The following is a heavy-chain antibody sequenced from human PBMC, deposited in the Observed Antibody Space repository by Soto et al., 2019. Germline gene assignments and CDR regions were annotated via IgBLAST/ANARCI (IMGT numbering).Heavy chain of an antibody. Sequence: QVQLVQSGAEVKKPGASVKVSCKASGYTFTSYYMHWVRQAPGQGLEWMGIINPSGGNTSYAQKFQGRVTMTRDTSTRTVYMELSSLRSEDTAVYYCARGGYGGDGWFDPWGQGTLVTVSS. CDR1: GYTFTSYY. V-gene: IGHV1-46*01. CDR2: INPSGGNT. CDR3: ARGGYGGDGWFDP. D-gene: IGHD2-21*02. J-gene: IGHJ5*02.